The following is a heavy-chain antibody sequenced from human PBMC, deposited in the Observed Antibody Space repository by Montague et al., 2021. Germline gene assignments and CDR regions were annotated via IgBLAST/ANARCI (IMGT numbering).Heavy chain of an antibody. J-gene: IGHJ3*02. CDR3: ARDSPVVEPWVGEHKGAFDI. Sequence: SETLSLTCSVSGDSISSYEYYWTWIRQPAGRGLEWIGRVYKRGDTNTNPSLRGRLTLSVGTSKNHFSLTLTSVTAADTAVYFCARDSPVVEPWVGEHKGAFDIWGQGTMVTVSS. V-gene: IGHV4-4*07. CDR1: GDSISSYEYY. D-gene: IGHD3-10*01. CDR2: VYKRGDT.